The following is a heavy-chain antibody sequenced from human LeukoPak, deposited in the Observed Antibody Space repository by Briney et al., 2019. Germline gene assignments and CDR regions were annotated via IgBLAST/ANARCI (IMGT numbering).Heavy chain of an antibody. CDR1: GFTFSSYS. CDR3: AKRSRRLTLVRGVPREDV. D-gene: IGHD3-10*01. CDR2: LNSNGAVT. Sequence: GGSLSLSCAASGFTFSSYSMNWVRRAPGKGPEWVSGLNSNGAVTYYVDSVKGRFTISRDNSRNTLYLQMNNLRAEDTAVYYCAKRSRRLTLVRGVPREDVWGQGTTVTVSS. J-gene: IGHJ6*02. V-gene: IGHV3-23*01.